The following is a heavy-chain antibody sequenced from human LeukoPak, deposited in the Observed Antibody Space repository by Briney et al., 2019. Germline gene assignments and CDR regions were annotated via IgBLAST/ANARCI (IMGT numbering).Heavy chain of an antibody. CDR1: GYTFTGYF. CDR2: IGPNTGGT. Sequence: ASVKVSCKASGYTFTGYFIHWVRQAPGQGLEWMGWIGPNTGGTTYAQKFQGRVPMTRDRSTSTAYMEVRRLTSDDTALYYCARTSTSGFGEFFDGMDVWGQGTTVTVSS. D-gene: IGHD3-10*01. CDR3: ARTSTSGFGEFFDGMDV. J-gene: IGHJ6*02. V-gene: IGHV1-2*02.